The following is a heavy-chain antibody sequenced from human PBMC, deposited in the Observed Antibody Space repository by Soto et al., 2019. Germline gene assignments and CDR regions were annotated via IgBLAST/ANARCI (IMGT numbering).Heavy chain of an antibody. J-gene: IGHJ4*02. V-gene: IGHV4-34*01. D-gene: IGHD1-1*01. CDR3: ARGWRRIFAF. Sequence: QVQLQQWGAGLLKPSETLSLTCAVYGGSFSGYYWNWIRQPPGKGLEWIGEINHSGSTNYNPSLKRRVTISVDTSKTQFSLKLRSVTAAVTAVYYCARGWRRIFAFWGQGTVVTVSS. CDR1: GGSFSGYY. CDR2: INHSGST.